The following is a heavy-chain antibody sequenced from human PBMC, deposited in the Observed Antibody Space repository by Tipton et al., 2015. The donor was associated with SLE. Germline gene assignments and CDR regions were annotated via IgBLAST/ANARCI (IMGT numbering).Heavy chain of an antibody. V-gene: IGHV4-30-2*03. CDR2: IFYTGST. Sequence: TLSLTCAVSGGSINSGDYSWSWIRQPPGKGLEWIGSIFYTGSTYYNPSLKSRVIMSVDTSKNQFSLNLSSVTAADTAVYYCARQWGSLDYWGQGTLVTVSS. CDR1: GGSINSGDYS. D-gene: IGHD1-26*01. CDR3: ARQWGSLDY. J-gene: IGHJ4*02.